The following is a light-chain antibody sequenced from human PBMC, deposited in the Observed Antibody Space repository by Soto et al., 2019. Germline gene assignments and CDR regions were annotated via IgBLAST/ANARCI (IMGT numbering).Light chain of an antibody. CDR3: SSYTTSSNYG. CDR1: SSDVGSYNF. Sequence: QSALTQPASVSGSPGQSITISCTGTSSDVGSYNFVSWYQQLPGKAPKLMIYEVSNRPSGVSNRFSGSKSGNTASLTISGLQAEDEADYYCSSYTTSSNYGFGSGTKV. CDR2: EVS. V-gene: IGLV2-14*01. J-gene: IGLJ1*01.